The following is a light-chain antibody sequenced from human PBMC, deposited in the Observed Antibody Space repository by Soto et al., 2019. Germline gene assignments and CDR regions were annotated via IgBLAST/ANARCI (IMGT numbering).Light chain of an antibody. CDR2: EDS. J-gene: IGLJ3*02. CDR3: SSSTSSSTWV. Sequence: QSALTQPPSVSGAPGQSVTISCTGTNSDVGGCNYVSWYQQPPGKAPKLMIYEDSNRPSGVSDRFSGSRSGNAASLTIAGLQDEDGDYFYCSSSTSSSTWVFGGGTKLTVL. V-gene: IGLV2-14*01. CDR1: NSDVGGCNY.